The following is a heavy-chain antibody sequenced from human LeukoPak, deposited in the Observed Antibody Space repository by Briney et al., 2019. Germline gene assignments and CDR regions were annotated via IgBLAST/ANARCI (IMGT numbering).Heavy chain of an antibody. CDR1: GFTFSDYY. CDR3: AKDRCSNGIGCYYYYMDV. CDR2: ISSSGSTI. Sequence: GGSLRLSCAASGFTFSDYYMSWIRQAPGKGLEWVSYISSSGSTIYYADSVKGRFTISRDNAKNSLYLQLNSLRAEDTAVYYCAKDRCSNGIGCYYYYMDVWGKGTTVTISS. V-gene: IGHV3-11*04. J-gene: IGHJ6*03. D-gene: IGHD2-8*01.